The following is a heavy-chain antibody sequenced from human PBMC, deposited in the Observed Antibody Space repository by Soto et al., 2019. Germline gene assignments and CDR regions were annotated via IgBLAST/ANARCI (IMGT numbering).Heavy chain of an antibody. CDR2: IYYSGST. Sequence: QVPLQESGPGLVKPSQTLSLTCTVSGGSISSGVYYWNWIRQYPGKGLEWIGYIYYSGSTYYNPSLKSRVTISVDTSKNQFSLKLSSVTAADTAVYYCARGGSYHELVSDHWGQGTLVTVSS. CDR1: GGSISSGVYY. D-gene: IGHD3-16*02. J-gene: IGHJ4*02. CDR3: ARGGSYHELVSDH. V-gene: IGHV4-31*03.